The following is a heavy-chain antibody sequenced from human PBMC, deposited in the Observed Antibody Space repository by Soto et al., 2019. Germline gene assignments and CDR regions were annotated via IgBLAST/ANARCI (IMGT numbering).Heavy chain of an antibody. D-gene: IGHD3-3*01. CDR3: TTTGPYDFWSGYPYYYGMDV. Sequence: PGGSLRLSCAASGFTFSNAWMSWVRQAPGKGLEWVGRIKSKTDGGTTDYAAPVKGRFTISRDDSKNTLYLQMNSLKTEDTAVYYCTTTGPYDFWSGYPYYYGMDVWGQGTTVTVSS. J-gene: IGHJ6*02. CDR2: IKSKTDGGTT. CDR1: GFTFSNAW. V-gene: IGHV3-15*01.